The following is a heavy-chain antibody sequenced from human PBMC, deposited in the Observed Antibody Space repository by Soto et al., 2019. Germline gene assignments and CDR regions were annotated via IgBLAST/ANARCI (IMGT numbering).Heavy chain of an antibody. D-gene: IGHD3-10*01. CDR1: GYTFTSYG. V-gene: IGHV1-18*01. J-gene: IGHJ6*02. CDR2: ISAYNGNT. Sequence: ASVKVSCKASGYTFTSYGISWVRQAPGQGLEWMGWISAYNGNTNYAQKLQGRVTMTTDTSTSTAYMELRSLRSDDTAVYYCARDRCYGSGTLYYYGMDVWGQGTTVTVSS. CDR3: ARDRCYGSGTLYYYGMDV.